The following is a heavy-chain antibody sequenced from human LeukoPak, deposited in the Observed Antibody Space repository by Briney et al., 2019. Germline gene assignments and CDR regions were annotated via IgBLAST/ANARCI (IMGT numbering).Heavy chain of an antibody. J-gene: IGHJ4*02. D-gene: IGHD3-9*01. V-gene: IGHV4-34*01. CDR1: GESFSNYY. Sequence: SETLSLTCAVYGESFSNYYWSWIRQPPGKGLEWIGEINHSGSTNYNPSLKSRVTISVDTSKNQFSLKLSSVTAGDTAGYYCARRYDILTGYLAPDFDYWGQGTLVTVSS. CDR3: ARRYDILTGYLAPDFDY. CDR2: INHSGST.